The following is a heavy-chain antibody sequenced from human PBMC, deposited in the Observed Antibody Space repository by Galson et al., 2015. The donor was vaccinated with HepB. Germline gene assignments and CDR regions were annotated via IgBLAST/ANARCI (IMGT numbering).Heavy chain of an antibody. V-gene: IGHV3-33*01. CDR3: ARDMVYSSSSLSDI. Sequence: SLRLSCAASGFTFSGYGMHWVRQAPGKGLEWVAVIWYDGSNKYYADSVKGRFTISRDNSKNTLYLQMNSLRAEDTAVYYCARDMVYSSSSLSDIWGQGTMVTVSS. CDR2: IWYDGSNK. CDR1: GFTFSGYG. D-gene: IGHD6-6*01. J-gene: IGHJ3*02.